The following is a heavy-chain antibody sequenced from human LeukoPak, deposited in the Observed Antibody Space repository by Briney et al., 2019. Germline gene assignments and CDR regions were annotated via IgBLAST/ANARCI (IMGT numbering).Heavy chain of an antibody. D-gene: IGHD3-10*01. CDR2: ISGDGGST. CDR3: AKDSDYYGSGYDY. Sequence: GGSLGLSCAASGFTFDDYAMHWVRQAPGKGLEWVSLISGDGGSTYYADSVKGRFTISRDNSRNSLYLQMNSLRTEDTALYYCAKDSDYYGSGYDYWGQGTLVTVSS. V-gene: IGHV3-43*02. CDR1: GFTFDDYA. J-gene: IGHJ4*02.